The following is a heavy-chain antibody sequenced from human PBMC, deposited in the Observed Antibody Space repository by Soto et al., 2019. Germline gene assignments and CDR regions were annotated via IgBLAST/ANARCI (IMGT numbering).Heavy chain of an antibody. CDR2: IYYSGST. J-gene: IGHJ6*03. D-gene: IGHD2-2*01. CDR1: GGSISSSSYY. Sequence: PSETLSLTCTVSGGSISSSSYYWGWIRQPPGKGLEWIGSIYYSGSTYYNPSLKSRVTISVDTSKNQFSLKLSSVTAADTAVYYCARRRGYCSSTSCYVRGHYYYYYMDVWGKGTTVTVS. V-gene: IGHV4-39*01. CDR3: ARRRGYCSSTSCYVRGHYYYYYMDV.